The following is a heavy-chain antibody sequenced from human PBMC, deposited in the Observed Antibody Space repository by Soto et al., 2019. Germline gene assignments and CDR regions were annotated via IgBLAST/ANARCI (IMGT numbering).Heavy chain of an antibody. V-gene: IGHV1-69*13. D-gene: IGHD3-3*01. CDR3: ARDKWSHDIFGVVIRTYYYYGMDV. CDR1: GGTFSSYA. J-gene: IGHJ6*02. Sequence: GASVKVSCKASGGTFSSYAISWVRQAPGQGLEWMGGIIPIFGTANYAQKFQGRVTITADESTSTAYMELSSLRSEDTAVYYCARDKWSHDIFGVVIRTYYYYGMDVWGQGTTVTVSS. CDR2: IIPIFGTA.